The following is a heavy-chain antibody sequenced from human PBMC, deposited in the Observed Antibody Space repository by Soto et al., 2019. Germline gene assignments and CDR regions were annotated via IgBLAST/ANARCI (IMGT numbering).Heavy chain of an antibody. J-gene: IGHJ5*02. CDR3: ARVPGP. CDR1: GVSISSGGYS. D-gene: IGHD7-27*01. CDR2: IYHSGST. Sequence: TSETLSLTCAVYGVSISSGGYSWSWIRQPPGKGLEWIGYIYHSGSTYYNPSLKSRVTISVDRSKNQFSLKLSSVTAADTAVYYCARVPGPWGQGTLVTVSS. V-gene: IGHV4-30-2*01.